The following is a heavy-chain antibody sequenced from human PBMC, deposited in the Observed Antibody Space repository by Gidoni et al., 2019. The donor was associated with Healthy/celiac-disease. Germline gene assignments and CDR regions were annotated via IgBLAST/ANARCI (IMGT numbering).Heavy chain of an antibody. CDR1: GYTCTGSY. V-gene: IGHV1-2*02. CDR3: ARSGQEVVVILDWYFDL. CDR2: INPNSGGT. J-gene: IGHJ2*01. Sequence: QVQLVQSGAEVKKPGASVKVSCKASGYTCTGSYMHGVRQAPGQGLEWMGWINPNSGGTNYAQKFQGRVTMTRDTSISTAYMELSRLRSDDTAVYYCARSGQEVVVILDWYFDLWGRGTLVTVSS. D-gene: IGHD3-22*01.